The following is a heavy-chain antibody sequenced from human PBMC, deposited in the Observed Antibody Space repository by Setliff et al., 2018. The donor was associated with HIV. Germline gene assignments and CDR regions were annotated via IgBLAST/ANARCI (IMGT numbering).Heavy chain of an antibody. V-gene: IGHV4-61*02. CDR3: ARAPREFYFDY. CDR2: IYASGSP. CDR1: GGSISSSSYY. Sequence: SETLSLTCTVSGGSISSSSYYWNWVRQPAGKGLEWIGRIYASGSPTYNPSLTSRVTISVDTSKNHFSLRLNSVTAADTAVYFCARAPREFYFDYWGQGSLVTVSS. D-gene: IGHD3-10*01. J-gene: IGHJ4*02.